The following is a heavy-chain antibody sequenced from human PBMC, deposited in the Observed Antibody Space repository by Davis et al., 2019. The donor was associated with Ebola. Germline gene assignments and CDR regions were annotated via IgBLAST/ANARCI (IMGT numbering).Heavy chain of an antibody. V-gene: IGHV3-53*01. J-gene: IGHJ1*01. CDR2: IYNAGNT. CDR3: TRGRGGSSWEVL. D-gene: IGHD6-13*01. Sequence: GESLKISCAASGFTVSSNYMSWVRRAPGKGLEWVSVIYNAGNTYYADSVKGRFTISRDNSKNTMYLQMNGLRVDDTAIYYCTRGRGGSSWEVLWGQGTLVTVSS. CDR1: GFTVSSNY.